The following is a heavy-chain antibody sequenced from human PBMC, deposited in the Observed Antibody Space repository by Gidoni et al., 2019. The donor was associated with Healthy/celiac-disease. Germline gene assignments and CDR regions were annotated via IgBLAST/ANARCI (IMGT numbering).Heavy chain of an antibody. CDR2: INHSGST. CDR3: ARRAGSSSFHFDY. D-gene: IGHD6-6*01. J-gene: IGHJ4*02. CDR1: GGSFSGYY. Sequence: QVQLQQWGAGLLKPSETLSLTCAVYGGSFSGYYWSWIRQPPGKGLEWIGEINHSGSTNYNPSLKSRVTISVDTSKNQFSLKLSSVTAADTAVYYCARRAGSSSFHFDYWGQGTLVTVSS. V-gene: IGHV4-34*01.